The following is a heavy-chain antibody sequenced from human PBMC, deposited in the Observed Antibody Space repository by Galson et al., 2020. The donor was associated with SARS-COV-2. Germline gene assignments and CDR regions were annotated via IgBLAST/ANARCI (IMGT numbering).Heavy chain of an antibody. D-gene: IGHD1-26*01. CDR1: GFTFSNYW. J-gene: IGHJ4*02. CDR3: ARSGSSSEY. CDR2: IKEDGSQK. Sequence: GESLKISCAASGFTFSNYWMTWVRQAPGKGLEWVANIKEDGSQKNYVDSVKGRFTISRDNAENSLYLQMSSLRAEDTAVYYCARSGSSSEYWGQGTLVTVSS. V-gene: IGHV3-7*03.